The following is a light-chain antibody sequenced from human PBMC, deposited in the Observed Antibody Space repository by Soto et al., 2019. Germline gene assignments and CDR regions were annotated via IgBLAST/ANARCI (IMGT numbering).Light chain of an antibody. V-gene: IGKV3-20*01. J-gene: IGKJ1*01. Sequence: EIVLTQSPGTLSLSPGERATLSCRASQSVSNNYLAWYQQKPGQAPRLLIYAASRRATGIPDRLSGSGSGTDFTLTISRLEPEDFAVYYCQQYGSSPWTFGQGTKVDIK. CDR2: AAS. CDR3: QQYGSSPWT. CDR1: QSVSNNY.